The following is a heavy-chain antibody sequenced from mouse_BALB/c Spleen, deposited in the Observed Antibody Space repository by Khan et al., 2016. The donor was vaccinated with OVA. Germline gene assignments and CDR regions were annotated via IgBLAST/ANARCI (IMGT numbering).Heavy chain of an antibody. Sequence: QVQLKESGPGLVAPSQSLSITCTVSGFSLSNYGIHWVRQPPGKGLEWLGVIWTGGITNYNSALMSRLIISQDNSKSQVFLKMNRLQTDDTAIYYCARSYDYDVGGFAYWGQGTLVTVSA. CDR3: ARSYDYDVGGFAY. D-gene: IGHD2-4*01. CDR2: IWTGGIT. CDR1: GFSLSNYG. J-gene: IGHJ3*01. V-gene: IGHV2-9*02.